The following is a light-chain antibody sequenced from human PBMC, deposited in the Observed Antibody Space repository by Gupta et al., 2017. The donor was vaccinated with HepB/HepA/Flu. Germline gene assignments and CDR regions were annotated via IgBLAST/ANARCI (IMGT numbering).Light chain of an antibody. V-gene: IGLV1-40*01. CDR1: SSNIGSTSD. CDR2: DST. J-gene: IGLJ3*02. Sequence: QSVLTQPPSVSGARGQSVTISRTGSSSNIGSTSDVHWYQQLPRTAPKLLIYDSTNRPSGVPDRFSGSKSGTSASLAITGLQAEDEADYYCQSCDTSLSAWVFGGGTKLTGL. CDR3: QSCDTSLSAWV.